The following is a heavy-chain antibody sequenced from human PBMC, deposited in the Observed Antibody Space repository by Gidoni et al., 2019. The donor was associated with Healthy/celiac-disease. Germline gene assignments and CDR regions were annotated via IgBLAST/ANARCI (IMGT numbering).Heavy chain of an antibody. Sequence: VQLQESGPGLVTPSQTMSLTCTVSGGAISSGGYYWSWIRQHPGKGLEWIGYLYYSGSTASNPSPTSRVTISVDTSKNQFSLNLSSVTAADTAVYFCARGRGEPSGSYFYFDYWGQGTLVTVSS. CDR3: ARGRGEPSGSYFYFDY. V-gene: IGHV4-31*03. J-gene: IGHJ4*02. CDR2: LYYSGST. CDR1: GGAISSGGYY. D-gene: IGHD1-26*01.